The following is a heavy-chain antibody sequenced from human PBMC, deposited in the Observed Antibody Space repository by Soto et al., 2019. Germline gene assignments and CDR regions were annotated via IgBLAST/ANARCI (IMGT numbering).Heavy chain of an antibody. Sequence: PSETLSLTCTVSGGSVGSGSYYWSWIRQPPGQGLEFIGFVYDSGSTNYNPSLKSRVTISVDTSKNQFSLKVRSVTAADTAVYYCARQPRGPGYGERGLYFDYWCQGTLVTVSS. D-gene: IGHD3-16*01. V-gene: IGHV4-61*01. J-gene: IGHJ4*02. CDR2: VYDSGST. CDR3: ARQPRGPGYGERGLYFDY. CDR1: GGSVGSGSYY.